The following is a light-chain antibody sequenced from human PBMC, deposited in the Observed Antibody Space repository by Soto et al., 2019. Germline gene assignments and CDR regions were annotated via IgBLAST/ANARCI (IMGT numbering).Light chain of an antibody. Sequence: QSALTQPASVSGSPGQSITISCTGTSSDVGGYNYVSWYQQHPGKAPKLMIYEVSNRPSGVSNRFSGSKSGNTASLTISGLQAEDEADYYCSSYVGASIYVFGTGTKLTVL. V-gene: IGLV2-14*01. CDR2: EVS. CDR3: SSYVGASIYV. CDR1: SSDVGGYNY. J-gene: IGLJ1*01.